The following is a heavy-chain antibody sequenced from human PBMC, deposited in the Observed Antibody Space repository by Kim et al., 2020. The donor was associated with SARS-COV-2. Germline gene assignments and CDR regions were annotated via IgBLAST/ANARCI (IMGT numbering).Heavy chain of an antibody. CDR1: GFTFSGYY. V-gene: IGHV3-11*01. D-gene: IGHD1-26*01. CDR3: ARGKWGGGNALAI. CDR2: ISGSGGTI. Sequence: GGSLRLSCAASGFTFSGYYMSWVRQAPGKGLEWVSYISGSGGTIYYADSVKGRFTISKDNAKNTLYLQMNSLRAEDTAVYYCARGKWGGGNALAIWGQGTLVTVSS. J-gene: IGHJ3*02.